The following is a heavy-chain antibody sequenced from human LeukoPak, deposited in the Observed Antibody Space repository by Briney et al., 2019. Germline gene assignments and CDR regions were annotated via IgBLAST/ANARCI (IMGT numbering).Heavy chain of an antibody. CDR1: GFTFSSYW. D-gene: IGHD2-2*01. Sequence: GGSLRLSCAASGFTFSSYWMSWVRQAPGKGLEWVANIKQDGSEKYYVDSVKSRFTISRDNAKNSLYLQMNSLRAEDTAVYYCARVPAADYYYYYYVDVWGKGTTVTVSS. CDR2: IKQDGSEK. J-gene: IGHJ6*03. CDR3: ARVPAADYYYYYYVDV. V-gene: IGHV3-7*01.